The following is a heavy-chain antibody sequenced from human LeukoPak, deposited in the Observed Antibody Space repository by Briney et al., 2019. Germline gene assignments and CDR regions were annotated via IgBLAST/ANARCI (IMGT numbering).Heavy chain of an antibody. Sequence: GGSLRLSCAASGFAFSSQAMGWVRQAPGKGLEWVSRINSDGSSTDYADSVKGRFTISRDNAKNTLYLQMNSLRAEDTAVYYCLRVFDFWGQGTLVTVSS. CDR1: GFAFSSQA. CDR3: LRVFDF. V-gene: IGHV3-74*01. J-gene: IGHJ4*02. CDR2: INSDGSST.